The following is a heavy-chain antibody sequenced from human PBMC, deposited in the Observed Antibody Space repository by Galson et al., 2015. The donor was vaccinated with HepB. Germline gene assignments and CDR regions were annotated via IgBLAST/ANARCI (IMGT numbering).Heavy chain of an antibody. V-gene: IGHV5-51*01. CDR1: GYRFTDYW. J-gene: IGHJ5*02. Sequence: QSGAAVKKPGESLTISCKGSGYRFTDYWIGWMRQMPGKGLEWMGIIYPRDSDTRYRPSFEGQVTISADKSISTAYLQWRSLKASDTAMYYCAAAVAGTYWCDPWGQGTLVTVSP. D-gene: IGHD6-19*01. CDR2: IYPRDSDT. CDR3: AAAVAGTYWCDP.